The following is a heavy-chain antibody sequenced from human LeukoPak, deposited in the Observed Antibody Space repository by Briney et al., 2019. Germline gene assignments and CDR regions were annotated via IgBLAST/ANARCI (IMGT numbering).Heavy chain of an antibody. Sequence: ASVKVSCKASGYTFTSYAMHWVRQAPGQRLEWMGWINAGNGNTKYSQKFQGRVTITRDTSASTAYMELSSLRSEGTAVYYCARGLTTQEFDYWGQGTLVTVSS. CDR2: INAGNGNT. CDR1: GYTFTSYA. D-gene: IGHD4-11*01. CDR3: ARGLTTQEFDY. V-gene: IGHV1-3*01. J-gene: IGHJ4*02.